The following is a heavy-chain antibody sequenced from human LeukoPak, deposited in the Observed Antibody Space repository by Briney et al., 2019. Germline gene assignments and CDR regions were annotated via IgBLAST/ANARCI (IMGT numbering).Heavy chain of an antibody. J-gene: IGHJ5*02. CDR3: ARPTARLGWFDP. CDR2: IYTSGST. D-gene: IGHD6-6*01. CDR1: GYSINSGYY. V-gene: IGHV4-61*02. Sequence: SETLSLTCTVSGYSINSGYYWSWIRQPAGKGLEWIGRIYTSGSTNYNPSLKSRVTISVDTSKNQFSLKLSSVTAADTAVYYCARPTARLGWFDPWGQGTLVTVSS.